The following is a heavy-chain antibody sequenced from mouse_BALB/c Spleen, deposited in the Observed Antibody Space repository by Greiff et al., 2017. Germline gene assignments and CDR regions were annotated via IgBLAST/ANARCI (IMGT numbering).Heavy chain of an antibody. D-gene: IGHD2-1*01. J-gene: IGHJ4*01. CDR2: ISSGGSYT. V-gene: IGHV5-6-4*01. CDR3: TRDGDGNYNYAMDY. Sequence: EVQVVESGGGLVKPGGSLKLSCAASGFTFSSYTMSWVRQTPEKRLEWVATISSGGSYTYYPDSVKGRFTISRDNAKNTLYLQMSSLKSEDTAMYYCTRDGDGNYNYAMDYWGQGTSVTVSS. CDR1: GFTFSSYT.